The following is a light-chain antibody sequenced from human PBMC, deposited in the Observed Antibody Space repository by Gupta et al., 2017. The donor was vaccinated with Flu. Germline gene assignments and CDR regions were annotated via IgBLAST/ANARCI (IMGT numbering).Light chain of an antibody. CDR3: QQYDLSPKT. CDR1: QTLTSSY. CDR2: GAS. V-gene: IGKV3-20*01. Sequence: GTLSLSPGERATLSCRASQTLTSSYVAWYQQKPGQGPKLLIFGASSRATGIPDRFSGGGSGTDFTLTISRLEPEDFAVYYCQQYDLSPKTFGQGTKVEV. J-gene: IGKJ1*01.